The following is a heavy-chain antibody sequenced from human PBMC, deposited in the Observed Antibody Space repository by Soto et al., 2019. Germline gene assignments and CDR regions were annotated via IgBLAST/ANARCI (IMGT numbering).Heavy chain of an antibody. J-gene: IGHJ6*02. CDR2: INHSGST. CDR3: ARGRVKQNLLSRQRNRGWDYYGMDV. D-gene: IGHD3-10*01. Sequence: QVQLQQWGAGLLKPSETLSLTCAVYGGSFSGYYWSWIRQPPGKGLEWIGEINHSGSTNYNPSLKSRVTLSVDTSKNQFSLKLSSVTAADTAVYYCARGRVKQNLLSRQRNRGWDYYGMDVWGQGTTVTVSS. CDR1: GGSFSGYY. V-gene: IGHV4-34*01.